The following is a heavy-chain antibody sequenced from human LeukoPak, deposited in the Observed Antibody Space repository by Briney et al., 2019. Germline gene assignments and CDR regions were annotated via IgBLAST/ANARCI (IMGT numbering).Heavy chain of an antibody. D-gene: IGHD1-14*01. V-gene: IGHV4-34*01. CDR3: AKGLRSRESTY. J-gene: IGHJ4*02. Sequence: PSETLSLTCAVYGGSFSVYYWSWIRQPPGKGLEWIGEISHSGGTNYNPSLKSRATILVDTSKNQFSLKLSSVTAADTAVYYCAKGLRSRESTYWGQGTLVTVSS. CDR2: ISHSGGT. CDR1: GGSFSVYY.